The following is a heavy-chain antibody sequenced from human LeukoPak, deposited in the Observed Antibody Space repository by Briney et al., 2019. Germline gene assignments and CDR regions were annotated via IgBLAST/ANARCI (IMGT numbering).Heavy chain of an antibody. D-gene: IGHD6-6*01. Sequence: SVKVSCKASGGTFSSYAISWVRPAPGQGLEWMGGIIPIFGTANYAQKFQGRVTITTDESTSTAYMELSSLRSEDTAVYYCASKYSSSSPGAFDIWGQGTMVTVSS. V-gene: IGHV1-69*05. CDR1: GGTFSSYA. CDR2: IIPIFGTA. CDR3: ASKYSSSSPGAFDI. J-gene: IGHJ3*02.